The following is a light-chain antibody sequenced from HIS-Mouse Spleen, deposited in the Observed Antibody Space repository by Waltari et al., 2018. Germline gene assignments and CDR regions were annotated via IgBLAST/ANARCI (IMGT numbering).Light chain of an antibody. Sequence: SYELTQPPSVSVSPGQTARITCSGDALPKKYAYWYQHKSGQAPGLVIYEDSKRPSGIPERFSGSSSGTMATLTISGAQVEDEADYYCYSTDSSGNHRVFGGGTKLTVL. CDR1: ALPKKY. CDR3: YSTDSSGNHRV. V-gene: IGLV3-10*01. J-gene: IGLJ2*01. CDR2: EDS.